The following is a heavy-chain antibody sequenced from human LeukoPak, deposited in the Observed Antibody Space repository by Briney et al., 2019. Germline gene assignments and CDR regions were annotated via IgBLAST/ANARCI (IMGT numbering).Heavy chain of an antibody. J-gene: IGHJ5*02. Sequence: SVKVSCKASGGTFSSYAISWVRQAPGQGLEWMGGIIPIFGTANYAQKFQGRVTITADESTSTAYMELSSLRSEDTAVYYCVRGPAGSRATLASWGQGTLVTVSS. CDR2: IIPIFGTA. V-gene: IGHV1-69*13. D-gene: IGHD6-19*01. CDR1: GGTFSSYA. CDR3: VRGPAGSRATLAS.